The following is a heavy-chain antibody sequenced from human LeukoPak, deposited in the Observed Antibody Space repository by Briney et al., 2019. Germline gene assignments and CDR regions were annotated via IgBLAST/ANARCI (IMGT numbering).Heavy chain of an antibody. V-gene: IGHV4-39*07. D-gene: IGHD3-10*01. J-gene: IGHJ4*02. CDR2: IYYSGST. CDR3: ARDFSGSYSRAY. Sequence: SETLSLTCTVSGGSISSSNYYWGWIRQPPGKGLEWIGSIYYSGSTYYSPSLKSRVTISVDTSKNQFSLKLSSVTAADTAVYYCARDFSGSYSRAYWGQGTLVTVSS. CDR1: GGSISSSNYY.